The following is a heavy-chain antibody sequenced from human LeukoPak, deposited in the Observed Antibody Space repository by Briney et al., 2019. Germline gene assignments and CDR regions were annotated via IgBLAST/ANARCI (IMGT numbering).Heavy chain of an antibody. D-gene: IGHD6-19*01. J-gene: IGHJ4*02. CDR2: INPNSGGT. CDR1: GYTFTGYY. V-gene: IGHV1-2*02. CDR3: ARDRGSEGSSGWYEFDY. Sequence: GASVKVSCKASGYTFTGYYMHWVRQAPGQGLEWMGWINPNSGGTNYAQKFQGRVTMTRDTSISTAYMELSRLRSDDTAVYYCARDRGSEGSSGWYEFDYWGQGTLVTVSS.